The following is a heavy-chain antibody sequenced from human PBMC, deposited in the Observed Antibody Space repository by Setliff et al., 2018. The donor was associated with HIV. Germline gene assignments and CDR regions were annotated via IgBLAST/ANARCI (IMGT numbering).Heavy chain of an antibody. J-gene: IGHJ3*02. CDR2: ISTYSGHT. CDR1: GGTFSTYA. Sequence: ASVKVSCKASGGTFSTYAIHWVRQAPGQGLEWMGWISTYSGHTNYAQKLQGRVNMTTDTSTSTAYMEMRSLRSDDKALYYFARTHECDCSRTSCSPACDALDIWGQGTMVTVSS. CDR3: ARTHECDCSRTSCSPACDALDI. D-gene: IGHD2-2*01. V-gene: IGHV1-18*01.